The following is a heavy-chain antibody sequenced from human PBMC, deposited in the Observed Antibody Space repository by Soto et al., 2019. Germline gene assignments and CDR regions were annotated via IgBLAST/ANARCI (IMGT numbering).Heavy chain of an antibody. J-gene: IGHJ4*02. D-gene: IGHD2-8*02. Sequence: QVQLQQWGAGLLKPSETLSLTCAVYGGSFSGYHWTWIRQPPGTGLEWIGEINHSGSTNYNPSLKSRVTISVDTSKNQFSLKLISVTAADTAVYYCARDKITGLFDYWGQGTLVTVSS. CDR1: GGSFSGYH. CDR3: ARDKITGLFDY. CDR2: INHSGST. V-gene: IGHV4-34*01.